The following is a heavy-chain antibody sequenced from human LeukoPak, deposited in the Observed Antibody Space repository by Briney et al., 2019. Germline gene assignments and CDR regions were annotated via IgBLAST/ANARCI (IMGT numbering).Heavy chain of an antibody. J-gene: IGHJ3*02. D-gene: IGHD2-15*01. V-gene: IGHV5-51*01. CDR1: GYSFTSYW. CDR2: IYPGDSDT. Sequence: GESLKISCKGSGYSFTSYWIGWVRQMPGKGLEWMGIIYPGDSDTRYSPSFQGQVTISADKSISTAYLQWSSLKASDTAMYYCARIASRTRVPFRDFDIWGQGTMVTVSS. CDR3: ARIASRTRVPFRDFDI.